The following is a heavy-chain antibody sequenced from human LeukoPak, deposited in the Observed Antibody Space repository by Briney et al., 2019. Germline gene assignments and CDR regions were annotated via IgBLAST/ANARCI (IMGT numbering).Heavy chain of an antibody. Sequence: GGSLRLSCAASGFTFSSYGMHWVRQAPGKGLEWVAVIWYDGSNKYYADSVKGRFTISRDNSKNTLYLQMNSLRAEDTAVYYCARGSHYYDSSGYYSHFDYWGQGTLVTVSS. CDR3: ARGSHYYDSSGYYSHFDY. CDR2: IWYDGSNK. D-gene: IGHD3-22*01. CDR1: GFTFSSYG. J-gene: IGHJ4*02. V-gene: IGHV3-33*01.